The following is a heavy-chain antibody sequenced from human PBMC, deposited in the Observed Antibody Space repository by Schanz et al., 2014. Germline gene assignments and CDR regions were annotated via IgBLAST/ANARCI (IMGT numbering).Heavy chain of an antibody. CDR2: ISYDGNEK. V-gene: IGHV3-30*18. Sequence: VQLVESGGGVVQPGKSLRLSCAASGFAFSDYGMHWVRQAPGKGLEWVAFISYDGNEKHYPDSVKGRFTFSRDNSKNTLYLQMNSLRAEDTALYYCAKDMGRGGYNWVFDSWGQGTLVTVSS. D-gene: IGHD5-12*01. CDR1: GFAFSDYG. CDR3: AKDMGRGGYNWVFDS. J-gene: IGHJ5*01.